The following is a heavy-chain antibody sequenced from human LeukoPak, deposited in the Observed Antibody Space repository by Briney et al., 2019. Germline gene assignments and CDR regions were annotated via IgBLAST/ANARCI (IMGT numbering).Heavy chain of an antibody. CDR1: GFIFSTYP. D-gene: IGHD1-7*01. CDR3: AKSLELRGYYYYYYGMDV. Sequence: RTGGSLRLSCAASGFIFSTYPMSWVRHTPGKGLEWVSAISGSGGSTYYADSVKGRCTISRDNSKNTLYLQMNSLRAEDTAVYYCAKSLELRGYYYYYYGMDVWGQGTTVTVSS. V-gene: IGHV3-23*01. CDR2: ISGSGGST. J-gene: IGHJ6*02.